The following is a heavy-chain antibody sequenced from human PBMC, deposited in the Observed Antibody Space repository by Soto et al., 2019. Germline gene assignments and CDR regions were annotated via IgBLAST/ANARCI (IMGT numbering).Heavy chain of an antibody. CDR2: INHRGIT. D-gene: IGHD3-22*01. Sequence: PSETLSLTCAVYGGSFTDYYWTWIRQSPGKGLEWIGEINHRGITISNPSLKSRFTISVDTSRKQFSLNLYSVTAADTAVYYCAKEEGYYDSSGPEFNWGQGTLVTVSS. V-gene: IGHV4-34*01. CDR3: AKEEGYYDSSGPEFN. J-gene: IGHJ4*02. CDR1: GGSFTDYY.